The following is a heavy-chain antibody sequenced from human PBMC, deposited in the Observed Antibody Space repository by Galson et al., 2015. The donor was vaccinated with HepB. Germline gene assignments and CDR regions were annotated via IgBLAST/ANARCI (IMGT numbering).Heavy chain of an antibody. D-gene: IGHD6-19*01. CDR2: ISSSSSYI. V-gene: IGHV3-21*01. CDR1: GFTFSSYS. J-gene: IGHJ3*02. Sequence: SLRLSCAASGFTFSSYSMNWVRQAPGKGLEWVSSISSSSSYIYYADSVKGRFTISRDNAKNSLYLQMNSLRAEDTAVYYCARDRGSGQDAFDIWGQGTMVTVSS. CDR3: ARDRGSGQDAFDI.